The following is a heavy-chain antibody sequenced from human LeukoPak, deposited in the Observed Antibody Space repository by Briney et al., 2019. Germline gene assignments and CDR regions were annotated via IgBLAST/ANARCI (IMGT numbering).Heavy chain of an antibody. CDR3: AIGFRGYSFGGGFYFDY. CDR2: FYYSGST. Sequence: SETLSLTCTVSGGSISSSGYYWGWIRQPPGKGLEWIGSFYYSGSTYYNPSLKSRVTISVDTSKNQFSLKLSSVTAADTAVYYCAIGFRGYSFGGGFYFDYWGQGTLVTVSS. J-gene: IGHJ4*02. V-gene: IGHV4-39*07. CDR1: GGSISSSGYY. D-gene: IGHD5-18*01.